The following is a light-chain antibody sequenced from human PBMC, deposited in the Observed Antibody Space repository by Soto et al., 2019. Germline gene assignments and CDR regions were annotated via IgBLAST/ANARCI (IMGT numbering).Light chain of an antibody. J-gene: IGLJ2*01. CDR1: STDVGTYNL. V-gene: IGLV2-23*01. CDR3: CSYAGSRTFI. CDR2: EGS. Sequence: ALTQPASVSGSPGQSITVSCTGTSTDVGTYNLVSWYQQHPGKAPKLIIYEGSKRPSGVSNRFSGSKSGNTASLTISGLQAEDEADYYCCSYAGSRTFIFGGGTKLTVL.